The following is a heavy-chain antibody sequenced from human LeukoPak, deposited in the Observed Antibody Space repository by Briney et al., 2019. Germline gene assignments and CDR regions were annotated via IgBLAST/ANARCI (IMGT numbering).Heavy chain of an antibody. CDR2: INPKSGGT. V-gene: IGHV1-2*02. CDR3: ARAPSFGGTYYEYVQN. D-gene: IGHD1-26*01. Sequence: ASVKVSCKASGYTFSDYYMHWVRQAPGQGLEWMGWINPKSGGTNYAQTFQGRVAMTRDTSISTAYVELSSLRSDDTAVYYCARAPSFGGTYYEYVQNWGQGTLVTVSS. CDR1: GYTFSDYY. J-gene: IGHJ1*01.